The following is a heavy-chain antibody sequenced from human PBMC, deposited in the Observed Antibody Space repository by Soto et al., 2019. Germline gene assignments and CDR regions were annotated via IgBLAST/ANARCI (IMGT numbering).Heavy chain of an antibody. J-gene: IGHJ5*01. CDR3: VRDSGAMRSRSWGHGIMDTDS. CDR2: IVPIYRTA. V-gene: IGHV1-69*01. Sequence: KVSGKSSGVTFSSYRINWVLHAPGQGLEWLGGIVPIYRTADYAQKLQGRVTIMADESARTSYMELRSLKAHDTAVYYCVRDSGAMRSRSWGHGIMDTDS. CDR1: GVTFSSYR. D-gene: IGHD6-13*01.